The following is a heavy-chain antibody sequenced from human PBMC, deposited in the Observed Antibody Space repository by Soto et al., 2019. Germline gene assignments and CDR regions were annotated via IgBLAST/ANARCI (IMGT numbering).Heavy chain of an antibody. CDR1: GGSFCGYY. CDR3: ARGRPAALDY. D-gene: IGHD2-2*01. J-gene: IGHJ4*02. CDR2: INHSGST. V-gene: IGHV4-34*01. Sequence: QVQLQQWGAGLLKPSETLSHTCAVYGGSFCGYYWSWIRQPPGKGLEWIGEINHSGSTNYNPSLKSRVTISVDTSKNQFSLKLSSVTAADTAVYYCARGRPAALDYWGQGTLVTVSS.